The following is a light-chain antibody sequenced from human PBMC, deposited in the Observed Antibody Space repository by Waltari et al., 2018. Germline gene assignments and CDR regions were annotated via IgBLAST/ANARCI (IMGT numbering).Light chain of an antibody. J-gene: IGLJ2*01. V-gene: IGLV2-14*03. CDR2: DVS. CDR1: SNDIGHYNY. CDR3: GSYTTNSPFAVV. Sequence: ALTQPASASGSPGQSITISCSCTSNDIGHYNYVAWYLQHPATAPKLIIFDVSKRPSGISDRFSASKSGSTASLTISGLQAEDEGEYFCGSYTTNSPFAVVFGGGTKLTVL.